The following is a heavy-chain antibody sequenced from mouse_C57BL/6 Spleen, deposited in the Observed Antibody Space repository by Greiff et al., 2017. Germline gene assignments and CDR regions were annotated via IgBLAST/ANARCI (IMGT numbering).Heavy chain of an antibody. V-gene: IGHV3-6*01. Sequence: ESGPGLVKPSQSLSLTCSVTGYSITSGYYWNWLRQFPGNKLEWMGYISYDGSNNYNPSLKNRISITRDTSKNQFFLKLNSVTTEDTATYYCARGHSNYPDYGYFDGWGTGTTVTVSS. D-gene: IGHD2-5*01. CDR1: GYSITSGYY. J-gene: IGHJ1*03. CDR3: ARGHSNYPDYGYFDG. CDR2: ISYDGSN.